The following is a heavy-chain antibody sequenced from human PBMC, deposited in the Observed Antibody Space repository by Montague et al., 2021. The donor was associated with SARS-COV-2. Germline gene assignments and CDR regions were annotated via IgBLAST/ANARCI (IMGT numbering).Heavy chain of an antibody. Sequence: SETLSLTCSSLGCSNSSADRKSTRQPPRHHPESFAYIYYSGSTNYNPSLKSRVTISVDTSKNQFSLKLSSVTAADTAVYYCARVKRGYYYGLGVSAHFDYWGQGTLVTVSS. V-gene: IGHV4-59*01. J-gene: IGHJ4*02. CDR1: GCSNSSAD. D-gene: IGHD3-10*01. CDR2: IYYSGST. CDR3: ARVKRGYYYGLGVSAHFDY.